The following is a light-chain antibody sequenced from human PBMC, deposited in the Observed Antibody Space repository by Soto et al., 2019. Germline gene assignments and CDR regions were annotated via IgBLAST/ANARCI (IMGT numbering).Light chain of an antibody. CDR2: RAS. J-gene: IGKJ4*01. CDR3: QHTFITIG. CDR1: QNISIY. Sequence: DIQMTQYPPSLSASVGDKVTISCRASQNISIYLNWFQQKAGRAPDLLIYRASSLHSEVPSRFSGSGSATDFTLTSNGLQPEDVATYYYQHTFITIGFGGGTKVEI. V-gene: IGKV1-39*01.